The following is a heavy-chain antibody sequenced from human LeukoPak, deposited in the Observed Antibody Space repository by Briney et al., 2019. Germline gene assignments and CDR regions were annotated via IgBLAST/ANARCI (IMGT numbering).Heavy chain of an antibody. D-gene: IGHD5-18*01. Sequence: GESLKISCKGSGYSFTSYWIGWVRQMPGKGLEWMGIIYPGDSDTRYSPSFQGQVTISADKSISTAYLQWSSLKASDTAMYYCAGANDVDTAMAYFDYWGQGTLVTVSS. CDR3: AGANDVDTAMAYFDY. V-gene: IGHV5-51*01. J-gene: IGHJ4*02. CDR2: IYPGDSDT. CDR1: GYSFTSYW.